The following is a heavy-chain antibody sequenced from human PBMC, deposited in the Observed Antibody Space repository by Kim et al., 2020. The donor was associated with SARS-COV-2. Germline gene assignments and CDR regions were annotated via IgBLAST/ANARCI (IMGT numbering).Heavy chain of an antibody. V-gene: IGHV1-69*06. CDR1: GGSFSSYG. CDR2: ISPIFGTT. CDR3: AMLSAYDSSGYYFDY. D-gene: IGHD3-22*01. J-gene: IGHJ4*02. Sequence: SVKVSCKASGGSFSSYGISWVRQAPGQGLEWVGWISPIFGTTNYAQRIQGRVTITADKSTSTAYMELSSLRSEDTAVYYCAMLSAYDSSGYYFDYWGQGTLVTVAS.